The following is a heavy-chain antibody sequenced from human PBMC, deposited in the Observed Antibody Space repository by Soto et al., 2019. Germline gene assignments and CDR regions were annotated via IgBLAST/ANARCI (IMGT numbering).Heavy chain of an antibody. CDR3: ARSYYKILTGYVT. J-gene: IGHJ4*02. D-gene: IGHD3-9*01. CDR2: INYRGST. Sequence: PSETLSLTCVGSDGAFSGYSWGWVRQAPGKGLEWLGEINYRGSTTYNTSLRSRLTITGDSSKGQFSLSLTSVTAADTAVYFCARSYYKILTGYVTWGQGTVVTVSS. V-gene: IGHV4-34*01. CDR1: DGAFSGYS.